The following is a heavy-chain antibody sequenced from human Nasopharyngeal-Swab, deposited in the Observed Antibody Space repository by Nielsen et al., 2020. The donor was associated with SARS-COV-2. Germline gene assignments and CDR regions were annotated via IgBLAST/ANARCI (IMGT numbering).Heavy chain of an antibody. CDR3: ARDEQLVPNWFDP. J-gene: IGHJ5*02. CDR1: GGTFSSYA. D-gene: IGHD6-13*01. V-gene: IGHV1-69*05. Sequence: SVKVSCKASGGTFSSYAISWVRQAPGQGLEWMGGIIPIFGTANYAQKLQGRVTMTTDTSTSTAYMELRSLRSDDTAVYYCARDEQLVPNWFDPWGQGTLVTVSS. CDR2: IIPIFGTA.